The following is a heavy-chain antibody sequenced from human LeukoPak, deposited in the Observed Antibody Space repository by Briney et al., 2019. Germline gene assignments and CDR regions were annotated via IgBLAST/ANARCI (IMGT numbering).Heavy chain of an antibody. CDR2: ISDSGGVI. J-gene: IGHJ4*02. CDR3: AGGPQYTGSFPY. CDR1: GFHVNSFE. V-gene: IGHV3-48*03. Sequence: GGSLRLPCAASGFHVNSFEMTWVRQAPGLGLEFLSYISDSGGVIKYADSVKGRFIISRDSAENALYLQMNNLGADDTAVYFCAGGPQYTGSFPYWGQGTLVAVSS. D-gene: IGHD1-26*01.